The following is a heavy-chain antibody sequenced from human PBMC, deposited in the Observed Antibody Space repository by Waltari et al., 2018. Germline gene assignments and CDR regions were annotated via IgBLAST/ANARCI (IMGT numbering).Heavy chain of an antibody. CDR2: ISGSGGST. CDR3: AKVVATITMVRYYFDY. J-gene: IGHJ4*02. V-gene: IGHV3-23*04. D-gene: IGHD5-12*01. CDR1: GFTFSSYA. Sequence: EVQLVESGGGLVQPGGSLRLSCAASGFTFSSYAMSWVRQAPGKGLEWVSAISGSGGSTYYADSVKGRFTISRDNSKNTLYLKMNSLRAEDTAVYYCAKVVATITMVRYYFDYWGQGTLVTVSS.